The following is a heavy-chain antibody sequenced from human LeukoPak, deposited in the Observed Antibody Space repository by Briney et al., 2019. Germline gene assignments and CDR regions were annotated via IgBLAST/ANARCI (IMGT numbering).Heavy chain of an antibody. CDR3: AKDHSSSWAIDY. Sequence: GGSLRLSCAASGFTFDDYAMHWVRQAPGKGLEWVSGISWNSGSIGYADSVKGRFTISRDNAKNSLYLQMNSLRAEDTALYYCAKDHSSSWAIDYWGQGTLVTVSS. D-gene: IGHD6-13*01. CDR2: ISWNSGSI. CDR1: GFTFDDYA. J-gene: IGHJ4*02. V-gene: IGHV3-9*01.